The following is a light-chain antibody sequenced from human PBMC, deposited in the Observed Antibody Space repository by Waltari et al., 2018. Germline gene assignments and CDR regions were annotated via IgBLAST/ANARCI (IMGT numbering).Light chain of an antibody. V-gene: IGKV1-33*01. Sequence: DIQMTQSPSSLSASVGDRVTITCQASQAIGNSLNWFQHKPGKAPKLLIYGASNVEKGVPSRFSGTASGAYFIFTISSLKPEDIATYVCQQNDNLAFTFGPGTTVDIK. CDR1: QAIGNS. J-gene: IGKJ3*01. CDR3: QQNDNLAFT. CDR2: GAS.